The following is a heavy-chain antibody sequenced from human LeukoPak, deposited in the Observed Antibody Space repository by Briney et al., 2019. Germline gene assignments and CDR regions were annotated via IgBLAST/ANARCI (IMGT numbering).Heavy chain of an antibody. CDR2: IRVSGGST. V-gene: IGHV3-23*01. Sequence: GGSLRLSCAASGFTFSSYDMSWVRQAPGKGLEWVSSIRVSGGSTYYADSVKGRLTISRDNAKNTLYLQMNSLRAEDTAVYYCAGGGSGWYSDYWGQGTLVTVSS. CDR1: GFTFSSYD. D-gene: IGHD6-19*01. J-gene: IGHJ4*02. CDR3: AGGGSGWYSDY.